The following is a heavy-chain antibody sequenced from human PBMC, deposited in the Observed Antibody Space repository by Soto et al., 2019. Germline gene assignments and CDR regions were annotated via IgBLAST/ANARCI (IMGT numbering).Heavy chain of an antibody. CDR3: ASVLYYGSGSYSPYGMDV. V-gene: IGHV1-69*01. CDR1: GVSFNNNG. Sequence: QVQLVQSGAEVKKPGSSVKVSCKTSGVSFNNNGIGWVRQAPGHGLEWMGGVSPPFRTSNYARKFQGRISITADASTGTVNMELSSLTSEETAQYYCASVLYYGSGSYSPYGMDVWGQGTTVTVSS. J-gene: IGHJ6*02. CDR2: VSPPFRTS. D-gene: IGHD3-10*01.